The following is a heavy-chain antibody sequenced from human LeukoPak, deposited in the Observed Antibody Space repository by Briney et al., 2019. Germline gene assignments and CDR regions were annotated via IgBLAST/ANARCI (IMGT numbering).Heavy chain of an antibody. V-gene: IGHV3-23*01. Sequence: GGSLRLSCAASGFTFSSYAMSWVRQAPGKGLEWVSAISGSGGSTYYADSVKGRFTISRDNSKNTLYLQMNSLRAEDTAVYYCGKIVMVRGVHFDYWGQGTLVTVSS. CDR3: GKIVMVRGVHFDY. CDR2: ISGSGGST. CDR1: GFTFSSYA. D-gene: IGHD3-10*01. J-gene: IGHJ4*02.